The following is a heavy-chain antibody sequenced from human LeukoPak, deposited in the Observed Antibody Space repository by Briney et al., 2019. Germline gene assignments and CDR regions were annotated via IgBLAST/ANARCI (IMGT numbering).Heavy chain of an antibody. CDR2: ISCNGCST. V-gene: IGHV3-23*01. CDR1: GCTYSSHP. J-gene: IGHJ4*02. CDR3: ARQLGYCSDGTCYFEY. Sequence: WGWLTLSCAATGCTYSSHPISWVRRTGSKELDWVSAISCNGCSTYYADSVKGRFTISRDNSKNTLYLQMNSLRAEDTAVYYCARQLGYCSDGTCYFEYWGQGTLVNVSS. D-gene: IGHD2-15*01.